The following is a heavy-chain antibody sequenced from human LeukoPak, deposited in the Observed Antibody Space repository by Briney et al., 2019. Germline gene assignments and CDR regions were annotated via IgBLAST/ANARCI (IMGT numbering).Heavy chain of an antibody. Sequence: ASVKVSCKASGGTFISYAISWVRQAPGQGLEWMGGIIPIFGTANYAQKFQGRVTITADKSTSTAYMELSSLRSEDTAVYYCARDLPGSGVFDYWGQGTLVTVSS. CDR3: ARDLPGSGVFDY. J-gene: IGHJ4*02. CDR1: GGTFISYA. D-gene: IGHD6-25*01. V-gene: IGHV1-69*06. CDR2: IIPIFGTA.